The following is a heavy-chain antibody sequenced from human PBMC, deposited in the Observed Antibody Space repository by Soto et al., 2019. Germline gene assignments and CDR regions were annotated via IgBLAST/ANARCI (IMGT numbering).Heavy chain of an antibody. CDR2: IKSKTDGVTT. J-gene: IGHJ6*02. D-gene: IGHD2-2*01. CDR3: TTVEVVPADRKNYYYYYGMDV. V-gene: IGHV3-15*01. CDR1: VLTFSNAW. Sequence: GSLIVAWAISVLTFSNAWMSLVLQTPGKGLEWVGRIKSKTDGVTTDYAAPVKGRFTISRDDSKNTLYLQMNSLKTEDTAVYYCTTVEVVPADRKNYYYYYGMDVWGQGTTVTVSS.